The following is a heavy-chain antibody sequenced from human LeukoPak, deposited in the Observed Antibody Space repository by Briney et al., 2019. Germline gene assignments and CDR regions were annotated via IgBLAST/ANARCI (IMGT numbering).Heavy chain of an antibody. CDR2: ISNNGGYT. CDR3: AREDGYCSGGNCYSYFDS. D-gene: IGHD2-15*01. V-gene: IGHV3-23*01. CDR1: GFTFSSSA. Sequence: GGSLRLSCAASGFTFSSSAMSWVRQAPGKGLEWVSAISNNGGYTYYADSVQGRFTISRDNAKNSLYLQMSNLRAEDTAVYFCAREDGYCSGGNCYSYFDSWGQGTLVTVSS. J-gene: IGHJ4*02.